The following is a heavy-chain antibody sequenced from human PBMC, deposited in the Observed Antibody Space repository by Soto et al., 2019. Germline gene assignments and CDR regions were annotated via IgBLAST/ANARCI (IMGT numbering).Heavy chain of an antibody. V-gene: IGHV6-1*01. CDR2: TYYRSKWYN. CDR3: ARVKWGLGRDDYDAFDI. D-gene: IGHD2-21*01. Sequence: SQTLSLTCAISGDSVSSNSAAWNCIRQSPSRGLEWLGRTYYRSKWYNDYAVSVKSRITINPDTSKNQFSLQLNSVTPEDTAVYYCARVKWGLGRDDYDAFDIWAQGTMVTVSS. CDR1: GDSVSSNSAA. J-gene: IGHJ3*02.